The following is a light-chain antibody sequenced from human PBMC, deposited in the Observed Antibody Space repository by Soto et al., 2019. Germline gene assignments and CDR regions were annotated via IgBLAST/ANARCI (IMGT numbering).Light chain of an antibody. J-gene: IGKJ1*01. CDR1: QSISGT. CDR2: GAS. CDR3: QQYTNWPWT. Sequence: EIVITRSPATLSVSPCEGATLSCKASQSISGTLAWYQQKPGQAPRLLMYGASTRATGFPARFSGSGSGTEFTLTITSLQSEDFAIYYCQQYTNWPWTFGQGTKVDIK. V-gene: IGKV3-15*01.